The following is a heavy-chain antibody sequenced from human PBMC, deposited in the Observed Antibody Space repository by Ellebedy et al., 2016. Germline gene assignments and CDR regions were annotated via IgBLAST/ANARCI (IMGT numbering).Heavy chain of an antibody. V-gene: IGHV4-59*01. CDR3: ARSELRYFDWLLDNYYYYYGMDV. J-gene: IGHJ6*02. CDR2: IYYSGST. D-gene: IGHD3-9*01. CDR1: GGSISSYY. Sequence: SETLSLXXTVSGGSISSYYWSWIRQPPGKGLEWIGYIYYSGSTNYNPSLKSRVTISVDTSKNQFSLKLSSVTAADTAVYYCARSELRYFDWLLDNYYYYYGMDVWGQGTTVTVSS.